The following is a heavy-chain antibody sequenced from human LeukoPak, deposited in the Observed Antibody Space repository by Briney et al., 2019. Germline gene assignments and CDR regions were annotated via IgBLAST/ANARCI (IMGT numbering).Heavy chain of an antibody. CDR1: GYTFTTYS. J-gene: IGHJ4*02. Sequence: ASVKVSCKASGYTFTTYSLAWVRQAPGQSLERMGWISVNNGGTNYAQSFQDRVTLTRDTSTNTAYMELRSLRSDDTAVYYCARGDYGSGSRKYYFDYWGQGTLVTVSS. CDR2: ISVNNGGT. V-gene: IGHV1-18*01. CDR3: ARGDYGSGSRKYYFDY. D-gene: IGHD3-10*01.